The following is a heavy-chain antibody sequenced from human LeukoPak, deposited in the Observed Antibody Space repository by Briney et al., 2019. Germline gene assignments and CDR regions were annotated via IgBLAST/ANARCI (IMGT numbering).Heavy chain of an antibody. J-gene: IGHJ4*02. CDR1: GFTFDDYA. CDR2: ISWNSGSI. V-gene: IGHV3-9*01. Sequence: PGGSLRLSCAASGFTFDDYAMHWVPQAAGKGLEWVSGISWNSGSIGYADSVKGRFTISRDNAKNSLYLQMNSLRAEDTALYYCAKASGYDFSGSAVSYWGQGTLVTVSS. CDR3: AKASGYDFSGSAVSY. D-gene: IGHD5-12*01.